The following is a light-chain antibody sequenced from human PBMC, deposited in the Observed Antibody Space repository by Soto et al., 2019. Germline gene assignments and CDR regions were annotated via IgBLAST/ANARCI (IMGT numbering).Light chain of an antibody. V-gene: IGKV1-6*01. CDR2: AAS. CDR3: RQDYNYPRT. J-gene: IGKJ1*01. CDR1: QGIKND. Sequence: AIQVTQSPSSLSASVGDRVTITCRASQGIKNDLGWYQQKPGEAPRLLIYAASTLQIRVPSRFSGSGSGTEFTLTISSLQPEDSATYYCRQDYNYPRTFGQGTKVEVK.